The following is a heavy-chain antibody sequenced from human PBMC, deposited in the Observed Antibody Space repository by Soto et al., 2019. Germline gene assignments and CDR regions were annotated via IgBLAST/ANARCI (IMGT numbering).Heavy chain of an antibody. Sequence: SVKVSCKASGGTFSSYTISWVRQAPGQGLEWMGRIIPILGIANYAQKFQGRVTITADKSTSTAYMELSSLRSEDTAVYYCATLFNPLYYDFWSRSYSMAVWGKGTTVTVSS. V-gene: IGHV1-69*02. CDR3: ATLFNPLYYDFWSRSYSMAV. CDR2: IIPILGIA. J-gene: IGHJ6*03. D-gene: IGHD3-3*01. CDR1: GGTFSSYT.